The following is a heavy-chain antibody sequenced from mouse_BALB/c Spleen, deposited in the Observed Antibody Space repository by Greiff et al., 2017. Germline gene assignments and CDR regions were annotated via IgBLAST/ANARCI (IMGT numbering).Heavy chain of an antibody. J-gene: IGHJ4*01. CDR3: ARYRYDRDAMDY. CDR1: GYSFTSYW. CDR2: IHPSDSET. Sequence: QVHVKQSGAELVRPGASVKLSCKASGYSFTSYWMNWVKQRPGQGLEWIGMIHPSDSETRLNQKFKDKATLTVDKSSSTAYMQLSSPTSEDSAVYYCARYRYDRDAMDYWGQGTSVTVSS. V-gene: IGHV1-61*01. D-gene: IGHD2-14*01.